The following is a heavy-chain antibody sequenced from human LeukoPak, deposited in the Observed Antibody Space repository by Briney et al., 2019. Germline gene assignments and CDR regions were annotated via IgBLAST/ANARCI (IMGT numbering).Heavy chain of an antibody. CDR3: ARGDYYDSRTFDY. J-gene: IGHJ4*02. D-gene: IGHD3-22*01. CDR1: GGSFSGYY. Sequence: SETLSLTCAVYGGSFSGYYWSWIRQPPGKGLEWIGEINHSGSTNYNPSLKSRVTISVDTSENQFSLKLSSVTAADTAVYYCARGDYYDSRTFDYWGQGTLVTVSS. CDR2: INHSGST. V-gene: IGHV4-34*01.